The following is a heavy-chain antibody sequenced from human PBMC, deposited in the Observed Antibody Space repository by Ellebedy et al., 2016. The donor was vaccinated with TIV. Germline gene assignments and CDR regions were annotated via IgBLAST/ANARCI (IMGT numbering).Heavy chain of an antibody. CDR2: INHSGST. V-gene: IGHV4-34*01. CDR1: GGSFSGYY. Sequence: MPSETLSLTCAVYGGSFSGYYWSWIRQPPGKGLEWIGEINHSGSTNYHPSLKSRVTISVDTSKNQFSLKLSSVTAADTAVYYCARITPRRYYYDSSGHNPYYFDYWGQGTLVTVSS. J-gene: IGHJ4*02. CDR3: ARITPRRYYYDSSGHNPYYFDY. D-gene: IGHD3-22*01.